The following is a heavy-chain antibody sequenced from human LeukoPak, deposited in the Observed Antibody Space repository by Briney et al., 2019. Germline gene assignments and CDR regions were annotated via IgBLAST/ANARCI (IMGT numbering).Heavy chain of an antibody. V-gene: IGHV3-23*01. CDR2: ISGSTGNT. CDR1: GFAFYSYA. CDR3: ARERAGRPDAFDI. J-gene: IGHJ3*02. Sequence: QPGGSLRLSCAASGFAFYSYAMSWVRQAPGKGLEWVSSISGSTGNTYYADSVKGRLIISRANSKNTLYLQMNSLTAADTAVYYCARERAGRPDAFDIWGQGTMVTVSS.